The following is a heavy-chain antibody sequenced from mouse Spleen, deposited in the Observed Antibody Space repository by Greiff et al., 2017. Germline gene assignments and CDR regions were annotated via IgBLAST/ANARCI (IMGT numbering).Heavy chain of an antibody. CDR1: GFTFSDYY. V-gene: IGHV5-16*01. CDR2: INYDGSST. J-gene: IGHJ4*01. D-gene: IGHD2-4*01. Sequence: EVMLVESEGGLVQPGSSMKLSCTASGFTFSDYYMAWVRQVPEKGLEWVANINYDGSSTYYLDSLKSRFIISRDNAKNILYLQMSSLKSEDTATYYCARDRGYDYDNAMDYWGQGTSVTVSS. CDR3: ARDRGYDYDNAMDY.